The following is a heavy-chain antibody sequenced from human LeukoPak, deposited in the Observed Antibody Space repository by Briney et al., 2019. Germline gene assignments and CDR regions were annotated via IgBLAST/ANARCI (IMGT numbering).Heavy chain of an antibody. CDR1: AYTFTSYG. J-gene: IGHJ3*02. CDR2: TSAYNGNT. CDR3: ARDLGGIAAAVGAFDI. D-gene: IGHD6-13*01. Sequence: ASVKVSCKASAYTFTSYGISWVRQPPGHGLEWMGWTSAYNGNTNYAQKLQGRVSMNTDRSTSTAYMELRSLRSDDTAVYYCARDLGGIAAAVGAFDIWGQGTMVTVSS. V-gene: IGHV1-18*04.